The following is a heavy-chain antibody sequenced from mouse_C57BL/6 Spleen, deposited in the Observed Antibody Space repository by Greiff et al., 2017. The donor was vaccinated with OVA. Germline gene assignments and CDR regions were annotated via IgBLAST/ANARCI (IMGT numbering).Heavy chain of an antibody. CDR2: ISYSGST. D-gene: IGHD3-1*01. CDR3: ARRDWHGNYFDY. Sequence: EVKLQESGPGMVKPSQSLSLTCTVTGYSITSGYDWHWIRHFPGNKLEWMGYISYSGSTNYNPSLKSRISITHDTSKNHFFLKLNSVTTEDTATYYCARRDWHGNYFDYWGQGTTLTVSS. J-gene: IGHJ2*01. V-gene: IGHV3-1*01. CDR1: GYSITSGYD.